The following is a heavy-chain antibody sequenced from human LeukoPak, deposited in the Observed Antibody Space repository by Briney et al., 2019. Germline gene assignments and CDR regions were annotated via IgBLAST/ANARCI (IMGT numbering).Heavy chain of an antibody. Sequence: SETLSPTCTVSGGSISSSSYYWGWIRQPPGKGLEWIGSIYYSGSTYYNPSLKSRVTISVDTSKNQFSLKLSSVTAADTAVYYCARHERGIWFGELLPYYFDYWGQGTLATVSS. CDR3: ARHERGIWFGELLPYYFDY. J-gene: IGHJ4*02. CDR2: IYYSGST. D-gene: IGHD3-10*01. V-gene: IGHV4-39*01. CDR1: GGSISSSSYY.